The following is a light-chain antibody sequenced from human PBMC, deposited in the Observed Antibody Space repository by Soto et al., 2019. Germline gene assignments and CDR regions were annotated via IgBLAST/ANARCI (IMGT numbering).Light chain of an antibody. J-gene: IGKJ1*01. V-gene: IGKV3-15*01. Sequence: EIEMTQSPATLSVSPGERATLACRASQIVSSNLAWYQQKPGQAPRLLIYGASTRATGIPARFSGSGSGTEFTLTISNLQTEDFAVYYCQQYNKWPRTFGQGTKVDI. CDR2: GAS. CDR1: QIVSSN. CDR3: QQYNKWPRT.